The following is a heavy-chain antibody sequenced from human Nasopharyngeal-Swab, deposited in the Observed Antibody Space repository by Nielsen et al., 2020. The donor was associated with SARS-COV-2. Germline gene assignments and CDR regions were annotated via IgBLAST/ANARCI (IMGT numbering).Heavy chain of an antibody. CDR2: IYYSGST. CDR1: GGSISSGDYY. CDR3: ARGIRTGVTIFGVAPNWFDP. Sequence: SETLSLTCTVSGGSISSGDYYWSWIRQPPGKGLEWIGYIYYSGSTYYNPSLKSRVTISVDTSQNQFSLKLSSVTAADTAVYYCARGIRTGVTIFGVAPNWFDPWGQGTLVTVSS. D-gene: IGHD3-3*01. V-gene: IGHV4-30-4*01. J-gene: IGHJ5*02.